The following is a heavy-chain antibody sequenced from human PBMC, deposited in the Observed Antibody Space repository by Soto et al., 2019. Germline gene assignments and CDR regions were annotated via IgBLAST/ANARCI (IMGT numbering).Heavy chain of an antibody. V-gene: IGHV3-48*02. CDR2: ITIVTGNT. CDR1: GFTISGCS. D-gene: IGHD1-26*01. Sequence: GGSLRLSCEASGFTISGCSMNWVRQAPGKGLEWLAYITIVTGNTRYADSLRGRFTNSADNAANSVILHMKNLRDEDTAVYFCVRDRDLYRDMFHADLWGQGTLVTVSS. CDR3: VRDRDLYRDMFHADL. J-gene: IGHJ4*01.